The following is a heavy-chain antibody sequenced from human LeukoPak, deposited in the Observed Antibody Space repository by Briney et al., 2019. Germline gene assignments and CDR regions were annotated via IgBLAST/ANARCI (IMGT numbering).Heavy chain of an antibody. CDR3: ARGPTMVRGAPYNWFDP. CDR2: INHSGST. CDR1: GGSFSGYY. J-gene: IGHJ5*02. Sequence: PSETLSLTCAVYGGSFSGYYWSWIRQPPGKGLEWIGEINHSGSTNYNPSLKSRVTISVDTSKNQFSLKLSSVTAADTAVYYCARGPTMVRGAPYNWFDPWGRGTLVTVSS. D-gene: IGHD3-10*01. V-gene: IGHV4-34*01.